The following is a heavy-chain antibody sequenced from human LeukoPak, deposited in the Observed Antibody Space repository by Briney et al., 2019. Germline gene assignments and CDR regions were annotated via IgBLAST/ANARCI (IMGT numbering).Heavy chain of an antibody. CDR1: RFTFSTYW. CDR2: ISYDGSNK. Sequence: AGGSLRLSCAASRFTFSTYWMHRVRQAPGKGLEWVAVISYDGSNKYYADSVKGRFTISRDNSKNTLYLQMNSLRAEDTAVYYCAKDPSYYDSSGTDAFDIWGQGTMVTVSS. CDR3: AKDPSYYDSSGTDAFDI. V-gene: IGHV3-30*18. J-gene: IGHJ3*02. D-gene: IGHD3-22*01.